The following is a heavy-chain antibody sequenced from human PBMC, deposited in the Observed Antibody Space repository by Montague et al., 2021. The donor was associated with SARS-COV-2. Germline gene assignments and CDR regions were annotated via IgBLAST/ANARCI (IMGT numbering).Heavy chain of an antibody. V-gene: IGHV4-59*01. CDR3: AREGRGYCSSTSCQSAFDI. D-gene: IGHD2-2*01. J-gene: IGHJ3*02. Sequence: SETLSLTCTVSGGSISSYYWSWIRQPPGKGLEWIGYIYYSGSTNYNPSLKSRVTISVDTSKNQFSLKLSSVTAADTAVYYRAREGRGYCSSTSCQSAFDIWGQGTMVTVSS. CDR1: GGSISSYY. CDR2: IYYSGST.